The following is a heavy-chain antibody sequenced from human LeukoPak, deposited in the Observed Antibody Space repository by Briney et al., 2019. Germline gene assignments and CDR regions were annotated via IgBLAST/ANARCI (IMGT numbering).Heavy chain of an antibody. CDR1: GDSISSGSYY. V-gene: IGHV4-61*02. Sequence: SETLSLTCTVSGDSISSGSYYWSWIRQPAGKGLEWIGRIYASGSTNYNPSLKSRVTISVDTSKNQFSLKLSSVTAADTAVYYCARGRSNYCSGGSCYSPFYYYYYYMDVWGKGTTVTVSS. CDR3: ARGRSNYCSGGSCYSPFYYYYYYMDV. J-gene: IGHJ6*03. CDR2: IYASGST. D-gene: IGHD2-15*01.